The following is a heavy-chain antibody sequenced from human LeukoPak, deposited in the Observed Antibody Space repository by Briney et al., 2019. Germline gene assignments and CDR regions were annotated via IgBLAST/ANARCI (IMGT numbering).Heavy chain of an antibody. CDR2: IGIDSGNT. CDR1: GFTFSRYG. D-gene: IGHD5-24*01. Sequence: GGSLRLSCAASGFTFSRYGMNWVRQAPGKGLEWISYIGIDSGNTNYADSVKGRFTISGDKAKNSLYLQMNSLRVEDTAVYYCARDYKYAFDNWGQGTLVTVSS. V-gene: IGHV3-48*01. J-gene: IGHJ4*02. CDR3: ARDYKYAFDN.